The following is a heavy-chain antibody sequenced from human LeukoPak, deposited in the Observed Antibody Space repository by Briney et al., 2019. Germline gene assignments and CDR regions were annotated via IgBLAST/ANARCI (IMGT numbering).Heavy chain of an antibody. D-gene: IGHD3-10*01. CDR1: GFTFSSYA. V-gene: IGHV3-23*01. J-gene: IGHJ6*02. CDR2: ISGSGGST. CDR3: AKRNYYGSGSIYYYYGMDV. Sequence: GGSLRLSCAASGFTFSSYAMSWVRQAPGKGLEWVSAISGSGGSTYYADSVKGRFTISRDNSKNTLYLQMNSLRAEDTAVYYCAKRNYYGSGSIYYYYGMDVWGQGTTVTVSS.